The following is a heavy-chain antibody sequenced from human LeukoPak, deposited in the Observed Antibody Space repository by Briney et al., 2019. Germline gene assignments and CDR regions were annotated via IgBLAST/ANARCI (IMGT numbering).Heavy chain of an antibody. CDR3: TTVGGVYGDYEFDY. CDR1: GFTFSNAW. Sequence: PGGSLRLSCTASGFTFSNAWMSWVRQAPGKGLEWVGRIKSKTDGGTTDYAAPVKGRFTISRDDSKNTLYLQMNSLKTEDTAVYYCTTVGGVYGDYEFDYWGQGTLVTVSS. V-gene: IGHV3-15*01. D-gene: IGHD4-17*01. CDR2: IKSKTDGGTT. J-gene: IGHJ4*02.